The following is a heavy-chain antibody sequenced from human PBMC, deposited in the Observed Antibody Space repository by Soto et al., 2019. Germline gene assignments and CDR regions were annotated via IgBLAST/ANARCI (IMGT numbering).Heavy chain of an antibody. CDR3: ARGRWDSSSWYYVGWFDP. D-gene: IGHD6-13*01. CDR1: GGSFSGYY. Sequence: QVQLQQWGAGLLKPSETLSLTCAVYGGSFSGYYWSWIRQPPGKGLEWIGEINHSGSTNYNPSLKSRVTISVDTSKNQFSPKLSSVTAADTAVHYCARGRWDSSSWYYVGWFDPWGKGTLVTVSS. CDR2: INHSGST. V-gene: IGHV4-34*01. J-gene: IGHJ5*02.